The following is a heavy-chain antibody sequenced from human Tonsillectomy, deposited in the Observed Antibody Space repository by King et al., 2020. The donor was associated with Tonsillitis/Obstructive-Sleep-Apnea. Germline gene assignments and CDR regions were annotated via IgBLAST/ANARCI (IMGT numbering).Heavy chain of an antibody. CDR1: GFTFDDYA. J-gene: IGHJ3*02. CDR2: IIWSSGSI. Sequence: VQLVESGGGLVQPGRSLRLSCAASGFTFDDYAMHWVRQAPGKGLEWVSGIIWSSGSIGYADSVKGRFAISRDNAKNSLYLQMNSLRAEDTALYYCAKDIWGLGRGAFDIWGQGTMVTVSS. V-gene: IGHV3-9*01. CDR3: AKDIWGLGRGAFDI. D-gene: IGHD7-27*01.